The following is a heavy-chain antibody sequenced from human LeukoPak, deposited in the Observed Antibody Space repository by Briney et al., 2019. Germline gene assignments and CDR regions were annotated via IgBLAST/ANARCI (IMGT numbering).Heavy chain of an antibody. D-gene: IGHD2-15*01. CDR3: ARDRLRLGYERTNWFDP. CDR2: INPNSGGT. Sequence: EASVKVSCKASGYTFTGYYMHWVRQAPGQGLEWMGWINPNSGGTNYAQEFQGRVTMTRDTSISTAYMELSRLRSDDTAVYYCARDRLRLGYERTNWFDPWGQGTLVTVSS. CDR1: GYTFTGYY. V-gene: IGHV1-2*02. J-gene: IGHJ5*02.